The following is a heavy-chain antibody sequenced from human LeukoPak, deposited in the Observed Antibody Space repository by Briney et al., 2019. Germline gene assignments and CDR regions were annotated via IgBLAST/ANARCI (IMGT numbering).Heavy chain of an antibody. D-gene: IGHD3-16*01. CDR1: GGSISSSSYF. CDR3: ASPWGSGGFDY. V-gene: IGHV4-39*01. Sequence: SETLSLTCTVSGGSISSSSYFWGWIRQPPGKGLEWIGSIYYSGSTSYNTSLKSRVTISVDTSKNQFSLKLSSVTAADTAAYYCASPWGSGGFDYWGQGTLVTVSS. CDR2: IYYSGST. J-gene: IGHJ4*02.